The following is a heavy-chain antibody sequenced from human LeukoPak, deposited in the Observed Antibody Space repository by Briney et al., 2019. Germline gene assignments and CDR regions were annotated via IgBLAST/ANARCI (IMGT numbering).Heavy chain of an antibody. CDR2: INPNSGET. Sequence: AASVKVSCKTSGYTFTDYYIHWVRQAPGQGLEWMGWINPNSGETNSAQKFQGRVTMTGDTAIRTAYMALSRLTSDDTAVYYCATDRDYSNTERGFDYWGQGTLVTVP. J-gene: IGHJ4*02. CDR3: ATDRDYSNTERGFDY. V-gene: IGHV1-2*02. CDR1: GYTFTDYY. D-gene: IGHD4-11*01.